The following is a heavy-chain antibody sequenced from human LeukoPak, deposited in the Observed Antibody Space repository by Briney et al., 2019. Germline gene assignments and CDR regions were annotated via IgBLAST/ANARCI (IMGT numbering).Heavy chain of an antibody. J-gene: IGHJ4*02. CDR3: TRDVGYCSGGSCYYFDY. CDR2: IRSKAYGGTT. Sequence: PGRSLRLSCTASGFTFGDYAMSWFRQAPGKGLEWVGFIRSKAYGGTTEYAASVKGRFTISRDDSKGIAYLQMNSLKTEDTAVYYCTRDVGYCSGGSCYYFDYWGQGTLVTVSS. CDR1: GFTFGDYA. D-gene: IGHD2-15*01. V-gene: IGHV3-49*03.